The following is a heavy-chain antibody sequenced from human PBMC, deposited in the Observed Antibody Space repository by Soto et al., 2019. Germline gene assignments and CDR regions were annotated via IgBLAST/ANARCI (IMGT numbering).Heavy chain of an antibody. V-gene: IGHV4-39*01. D-gene: IGHD6-19*01. Sequence: PSETLSLTCTVSGGSISSSSFHWGWIRQPPGKGLEWIGSIYYSGSTYYSPSLKSRVTISVDTSKNQFSLKLSSVTAADTAVYYCTRRDNSGYYFFDSWGQGTLVTVSS. J-gene: IGHJ4*02. CDR1: GGSISSSSFH. CDR3: TRRDNSGYYFFDS. CDR2: IYYSGST.